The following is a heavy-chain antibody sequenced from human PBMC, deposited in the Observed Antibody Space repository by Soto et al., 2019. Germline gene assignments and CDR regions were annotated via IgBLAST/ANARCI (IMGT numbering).Heavy chain of an antibody. V-gene: IGHV4-30-4*01. CDR2: IYYSGST. CDR1: GGSISSGDYY. J-gene: IGHJ5*02. Sequence: QVQLQESGPGLVKPSQTLSLTCTVSGGSISSGDYYWSWIRQPPGKGLEWIGYIYYSGSTYYNPTLKSRVTISVDTSKNQFSLRLSSVTAADTAVYYCARERPDGCRLDPWGQGTLVTVSS. CDR3: ARERPDGCRLDP. D-gene: IGHD6-19*01.